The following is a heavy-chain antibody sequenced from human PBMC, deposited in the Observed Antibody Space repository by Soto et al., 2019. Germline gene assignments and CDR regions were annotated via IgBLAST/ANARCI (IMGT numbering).Heavy chain of an antibody. CDR1: GYSLTSYY. CDR3: ARSYVTSQPIDF. J-gene: IGHJ4*02. V-gene: IGHV1-46*01. D-gene: IGHD3-10*02. Sequence: ASVKVSCKASGYSLTSYYMHWVRQAPGQGLEWMGITNPSDGSTNYAQKFQGRVTMTSDTSTSTVYMEMSSLRSEDTAMYYCARSYVTSQPIDFWGQGTLVTVSS. CDR2: TNPSDGST.